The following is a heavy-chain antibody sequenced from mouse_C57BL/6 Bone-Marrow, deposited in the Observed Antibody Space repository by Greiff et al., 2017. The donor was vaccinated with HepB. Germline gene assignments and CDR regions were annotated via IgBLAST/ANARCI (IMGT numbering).Heavy chain of an antibody. J-gene: IGHJ1*03. V-gene: IGHV5-6*01. CDR1: GFTFSSYG. D-gene: IGHD1-1*01. CDR3: ARQYYYGSRRDWYFDV. Sequence: EVQGVESGGDLEKPGGSLKLSCAASGFTFSSYGMSWVRQTPDKRLEWVATISSGGSYTYYPDSVKGRFTISRDNAKNTLYLQMSSLKSEDTAMYYCARQYYYGSRRDWYFDVWGTGTTVTVFS. CDR2: ISSGGSYT.